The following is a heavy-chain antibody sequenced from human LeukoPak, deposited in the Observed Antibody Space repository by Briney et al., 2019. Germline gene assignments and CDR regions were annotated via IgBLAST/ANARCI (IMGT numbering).Heavy chain of an antibody. V-gene: IGHV3-30*18. CDR1: AFIFSGHW. Sequence: GGSLRLSCEGSAFIFSGHWMNWVRQTPGKGLEWVAVISYDGSNKWYADSVKGRFTISRDNSKNTLYLQMNSLRPEDTAVYFCAKDLNTYRYDSRDLQHWGQGILVTVSS. D-gene: IGHD3-22*01. CDR3: AKDLNTYRYDSRDLQH. J-gene: IGHJ1*01. CDR2: ISYDGSNK.